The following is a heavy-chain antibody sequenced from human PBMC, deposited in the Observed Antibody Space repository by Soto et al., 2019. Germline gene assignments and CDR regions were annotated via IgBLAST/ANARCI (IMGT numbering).Heavy chain of an antibody. J-gene: IGHJ4*02. CDR3: ARDQGGGATFLDY. Sequence: QVQLVESGGGVVQPGRSLRLSCAASGFTFSSYGMHWVRQAPGKGLEWVAVIWYDGSNKYYADSVKGRFTISRDNSKNTLYLQMNSLRAEDTAVYYCARDQGGGATFLDYWGQGTLVTVSS. CDR2: IWYDGSNK. V-gene: IGHV3-33*01. D-gene: IGHD1-26*01. CDR1: GFTFSSYG.